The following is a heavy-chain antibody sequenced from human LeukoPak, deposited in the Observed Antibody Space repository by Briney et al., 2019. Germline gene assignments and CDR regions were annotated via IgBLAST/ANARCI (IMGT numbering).Heavy chain of an antibody. V-gene: IGHV3-48*01. CDR1: GFTFSSYS. CDR3: AREEGRYGDYYSYHFDY. Sequence: PGGSLRLSCAASGFTFSSYSMNWVRQAPGKGLEWVSYISSSSSTIYYADSVKGRFTISRDNAKNSLYLQMNSLRAEDTAVYYCAREEGRYGDYYSYHFDYWGQGTLVTVSS. D-gene: IGHD4-17*01. CDR2: ISSSSSTI. J-gene: IGHJ4*02.